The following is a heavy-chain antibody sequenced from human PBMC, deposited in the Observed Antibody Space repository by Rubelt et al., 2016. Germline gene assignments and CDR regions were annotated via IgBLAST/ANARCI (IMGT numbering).Heavy chain of an antibody. CDR2: IISDGIRK. V-gene: IGHV3-30*13. D-gene: IGHD2-15*01. Sequence: QVQLVESGGGVVQPGRSLRLSCAASGFTFSNNDMHWVRQAPGKGLEWLSIIISDGIRKYYADSVKGRFTVSRDNSNNRQHLQTDSRGPEETGVYYWAKDRDGRWTLDYWGQGILVTVSS. CDR1: GFTFSNND. J-gene: IGHJ4*02. CDR3: AKDRDGRWTLDY.